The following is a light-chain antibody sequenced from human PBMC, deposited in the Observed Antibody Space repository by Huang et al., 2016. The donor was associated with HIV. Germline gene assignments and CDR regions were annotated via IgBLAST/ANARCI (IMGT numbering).Light chain of an antibody. Sequence: QLTQSPSSLSMSVGDRVIITCQASQDIANSLPWYQHKPGRAPKLLISAASTLQSGVPSRFSGGSAGTYFTLIITNLQPDDFASYYCQQLHSYPITFGQGTRLDI. J-gene: IGKJ5*01. CDR3: QQLHSYPIT. CDR2: AAS. CDR1: QDIANS. V-gene: IGKV1-9*01.